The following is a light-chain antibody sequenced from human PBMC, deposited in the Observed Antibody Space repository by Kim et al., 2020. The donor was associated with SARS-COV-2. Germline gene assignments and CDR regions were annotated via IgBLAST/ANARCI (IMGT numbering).Light chain of an antibody. CDR3: KQLNTYPWT. J-gene: IGKJ1*01. V-gene: IGKV1-9*01. CDR2: GGN. Sequence: GWEKEKTGKGPKGRNVGGNTLQSGVPSRFSGSGSGTEFTLTVSSLQPEDFAIYYCKQLNTYPWTFGQGTKVDIK.